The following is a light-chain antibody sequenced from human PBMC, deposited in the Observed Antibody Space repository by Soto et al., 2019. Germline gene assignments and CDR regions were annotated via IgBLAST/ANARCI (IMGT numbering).Light chain of an antibody. CDR3: QEYLSTVLI. CDR1: QSISNY. Sequence: DIQMTQSPSSLSASVGDRVTITCRASQSISNYLNWYQQKPGRAPKLLIYTTSTLESGVPSRFSGSGSGTDFTLTISSLQAEDVAIYYCQEYLSTVLIFGGGTKVEI. CDR2: TTS. J-gene: IGKJ4*01. V-gene: IGKV1-39*01.